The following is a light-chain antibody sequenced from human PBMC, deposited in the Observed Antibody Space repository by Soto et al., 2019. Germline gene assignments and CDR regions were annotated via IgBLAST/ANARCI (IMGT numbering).Light chain of an antibody. J-gene: IGKJ1*01. CDR3: QQYYGAWT. Sequence: DFQMTQSPSTLSASVGDRVTITCRASRSLSGWLAWYQQKPGKAPKLLIYKVSTLESGVPSRFSGSGSGTEFPLTVSSLQPDDVATYYCQQYYGAWTFRQGTKVEIK. CDR1: RSLSGW. CDR2: KVS. V-gene: IGKV1-5*03.